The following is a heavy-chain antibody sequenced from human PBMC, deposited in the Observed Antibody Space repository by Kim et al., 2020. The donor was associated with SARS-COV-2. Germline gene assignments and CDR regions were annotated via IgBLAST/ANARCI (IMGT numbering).Heavy chain of an antibody. D-gene: IGHD6-13*01. CDR2: IYYSGST. V-gene: IGHV4-59*01. J-gene: IGHJ3*02. Sequence: SETLSLTCTVSGGSISSYYWSWIRQPPGKGLEWIGYIYYSGSTNYNPSLKSRVTISVDTSKNQFSLKLSSVTAADTAVYYCARDRWGYSSPRRYAFDIWGQGEKVT. CDR3: ARDRWGYSSPRRYAFDI. CDR1: GGSISSYY.